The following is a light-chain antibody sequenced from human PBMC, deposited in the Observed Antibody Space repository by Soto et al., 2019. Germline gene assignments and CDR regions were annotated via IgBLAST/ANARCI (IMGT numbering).Light chain of an antibody. CDR1: QGISSC. Sequence: DIQMTQSPSSVSASVGDRVTLTCRASQGISSCLAWYQQKPGKAPKLLIYAASSLQSGVPPRFSGSGSGTDFTLTISSLQPEDFATYYCQQANRFPYTFGQGTRLEIK. CDR2: AAS. CDR3: QQANRFPYT. J-gene: IGKJ2*01. V-gene: IGKV1D-12*01.